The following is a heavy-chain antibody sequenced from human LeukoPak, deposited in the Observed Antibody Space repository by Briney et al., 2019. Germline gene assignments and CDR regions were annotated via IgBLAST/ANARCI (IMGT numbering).Heavy chain of an antibody. D-gene: IGHD5-24*01. CDR1: GYTFTSYD. CDR2: MNPNSGNT. J-gene: IGHJ4*02. CDR3: ARGERWLQAPPDY. Sequence: GASVKVSCKASGYTFTSYDINWVRQATGQGVEWMGWMNPNSGNTGYAQKFQGRVTITGNTSISTAYMELSSLRSEDTAVYYCARGERWLQAPPDYWGQGTLVTVSS. V-gene: IGHV1-8*03.